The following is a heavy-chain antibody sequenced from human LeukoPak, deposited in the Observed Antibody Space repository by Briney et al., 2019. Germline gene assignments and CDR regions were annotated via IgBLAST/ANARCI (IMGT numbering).Heavy chain of an antibody. CDR3: ARDSWSGSYLGY. Sequence: GGSLRLSCAASGFTFSSYAMHWVRRAPGKGLEWVAVISYDGSNKYYADSVKGRFTISRDNSKNTLYLQMNSLRAEDTAVYYCARDSWSGSYLGYWGQGTLVTVSS. CDR1: GFTFSSYA. CDR2: ISYDGSNK. V-gene: IGHV3-30*04. J-gene: IGHJ4*02. D-gene: IGHD1-26*01.